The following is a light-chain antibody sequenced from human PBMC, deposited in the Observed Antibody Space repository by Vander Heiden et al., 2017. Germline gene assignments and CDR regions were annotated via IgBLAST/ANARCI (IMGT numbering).Light chain of an antibody. V-gene: IGKV3-11*01. J-gene: IGKJ1*01. CDR2: NAS. Sequence: VLTQSPATLALSPGETGSPTCRASQSISSYLAGYQQKPGQAPRLLIYNASNRATGIPARFSGSGSGTDFTLTISSLEPEDDAVYYCQQRSNWPPSWTFGQGTKVEIK. CDR3: QQRSNWPPSWT. CDR1: QSISSY.